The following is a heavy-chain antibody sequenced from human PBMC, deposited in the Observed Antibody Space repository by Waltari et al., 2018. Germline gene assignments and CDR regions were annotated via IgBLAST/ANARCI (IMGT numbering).Heavy chain of an antibody. CDR2: INHSGST. CDR3: ARGSRGSAIFGVVTAYIY. CDR1: GGSFSGYY. D-gene: IGHD3-3*01. J-gene: IGHJ4*02. V-gene: IGHV4-34*01. Sequence: QVQLQQWGAGLLKPSETLSLTCAVYGGSFSGYYWSWIRQPPGKGLEWIGEINHSGSTNNYPALTSRVTISVDTSKSQFSLKLSLVSAADTAVYYCARGSRGSAIFGVVTAYIYWGQGTLVTVSS.